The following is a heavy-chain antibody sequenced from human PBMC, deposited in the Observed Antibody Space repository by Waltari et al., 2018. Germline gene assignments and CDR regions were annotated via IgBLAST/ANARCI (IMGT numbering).Heavy chain of an antibody. D-gene: IGHD3-3*01. J-gene: IGHJ3*02. CDR1: GGSFSGYY. CDR3: ARHEWSHDAFDI. V-gene: IGHV4-34*01. CDR2: INHSGST. Sequence: QVQLQQWGAGLLKPSETLSLTCAVYGGSFSGYYWSWIRQPPGKGLEWIGEINHSGSTNYNPSLKSRVTISVDTSKNQFSLKLSSVTAADTAGYYCARHEWSHDAFDIWGQGTMVTVSS.